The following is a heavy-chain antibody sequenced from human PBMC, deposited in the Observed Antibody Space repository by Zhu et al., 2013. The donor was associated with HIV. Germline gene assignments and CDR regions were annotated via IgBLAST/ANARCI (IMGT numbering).Heavy chain of an antibody. CDR3: ARVSAIAGLYSSAARKYYFDY. D-gene: IGHD6-25*01. CDR1: GGTFSSYA. CDR2: IIPIFGTA. V-gene: IGHV1-69*01. J-gene: IGHJ4*02. Sequence: QVQLVQSGAEVKKPGSSVKVSCKASGGTFSSYAISWVRQAPGQGLEWMGGIIPIFGTANYAQKFQGRVTITADESTSTAYMELSSLRSEDTAVYYCARVSAIAGLYSSAARKYYFDYWGQGTLVTVSS.